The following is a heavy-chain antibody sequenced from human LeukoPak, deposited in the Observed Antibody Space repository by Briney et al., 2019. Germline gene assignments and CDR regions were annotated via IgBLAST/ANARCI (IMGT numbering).Heavy chain of an antibody. CDR2: IYYSGST. Sequence: SETLSLTCTVSGGSISSYYWSWIRQPPGKGLEWIGYIYYSGSTNYNPSLKSRVTISVDTSKNQFSLKLSSVTAADTAVYYCARESRRWLQFPQSSDAFDIWGQGTMVTVSS. CDR3: ARESRRWLQFPQSSDAFDI. CDR1: GGSISSYY. V-gene: IGHV4-59*01. J-gene: IGHJ3*02. D-gene: IGHD5-24*01.